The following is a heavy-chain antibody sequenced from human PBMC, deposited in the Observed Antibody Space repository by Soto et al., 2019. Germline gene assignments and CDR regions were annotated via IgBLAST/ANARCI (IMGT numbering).Heavy chain of an antibody. V-gene: IGHV3-23*01. J-gene: IGHJ6*03. CDR3: AKGAYCSSTSCKGYYYMDV. CDR2: ISGSGGST. Sequence: EVQLLESGGGLVQPGGSLRLSCAASGFTFSSYAMSWVRQAPGKGLDWVSAISGSGGSTYYADSVKGRFTISRDNSKNTLYLQMNSLRAEDTAVYYCAKGAYCSSTSCKGYYYMDVWGKGTTVTVSS. D-gene: IGHD2-2*01. CDR1: GFTFSSYA.